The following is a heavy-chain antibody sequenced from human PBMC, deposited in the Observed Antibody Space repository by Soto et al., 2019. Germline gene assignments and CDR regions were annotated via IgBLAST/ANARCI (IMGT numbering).Heavy chain of an antibody. Sequence: EVQLVESGGGLVQPGRSLRLSCAASGFTFDDYAMHWVRQAPGKGLEWVSGISWNSGSIGYADSVKGRFTISRDNAKNSLYLQMNSLRAEVTALYYCAKDLGSGWYYFDYWGQGTLVTVSS. J-gene: IGHJ4*02. CDR2: ISWNSGSI. D-gene: IGHD6-19*01. CDR1: GFTFDDYA. CDR3: AKDLGSGWYYFDY. V-gene: IGHV3-9*01.